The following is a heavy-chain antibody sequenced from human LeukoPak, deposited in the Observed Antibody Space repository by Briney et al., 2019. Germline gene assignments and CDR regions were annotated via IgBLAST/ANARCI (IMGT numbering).Heavy chain of an antibody. CDR2: IYYSGST. Sequence: SETLSLTCTVSGGSISSSNYYWSWIRQPPGKGLEWIGYIYYSGSTNYNPSLKSRVTISVDTSKNQFSLKLSSVTAADTAVYYCAREGHYFDYWGQGTLVTVSS. CDR3: AREGHYFDY. J-gene: IGHJ4*02. CDR1: GGSISSSNYY. V-gene: IGHV4-61*01.